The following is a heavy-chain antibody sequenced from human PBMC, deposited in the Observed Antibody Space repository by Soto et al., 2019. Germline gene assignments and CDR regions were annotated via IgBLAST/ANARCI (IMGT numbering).Heavy chain of an antibody. Sequence: EVQLVESGGGLVQPGGSLKLSCAASGFIFSGSAVHWVRQASGKGLEWVGRILSKAGNYATAYPASMKGRFPISRDDSQNTALLQMNSLKTEDTAVYYCIRGGSPYYYDYWGQGTLVAVSS. CDR3: IRGGSPYYYDY. V-gene: IGHV3-73*01. J-gene: IGHJ4*02. CDR2: ILSKAGNYAT. CDR1: GFIFSGSA.